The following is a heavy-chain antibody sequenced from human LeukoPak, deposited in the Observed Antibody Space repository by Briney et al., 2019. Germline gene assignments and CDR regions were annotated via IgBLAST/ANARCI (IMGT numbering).Heavy chain of an antibody. CDR2: ISYDGSNK. D-gene: IGHD3-3*01. CDR1: GFTFSSYA. CDR3: ARDRGYYDFWSGYYLRPYYYGIDV. V-gene: IGHV3-30*04. Sequence: PGGSLRLSCAASGFTFSSYAMHWVRQAPGKGLEWVEVISYDGSNKYYADSVKGRFTISRDNSKNTLYLQMNSLRAEDTAVYYCARDRGYYDFWSGYYLRPYYYGIDVWGQGTTVTVSS. J-gene: IGHJ6*02.